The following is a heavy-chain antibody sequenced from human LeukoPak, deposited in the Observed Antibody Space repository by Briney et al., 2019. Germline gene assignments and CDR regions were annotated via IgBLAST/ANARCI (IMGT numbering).Heavy chain of an antibody. CDR2: INHSGST. D-gene: IGHD5-24*01. Sequence: SETLSLTCAVYGGSFSGYYWSWIRQPPGKGLEWIGEINHSGSTNYNSSLKSRVTISVDTSKNQFSLKLNPMTPEDTAVYYCARGNEMATMPKFDYWGQGALVTVSS. CDR1: GGSFSGYY. J-gene: IGHJ4*02. V-gene: IGHV4-34*01. CDR3: ARGNEMATMPKFDY.